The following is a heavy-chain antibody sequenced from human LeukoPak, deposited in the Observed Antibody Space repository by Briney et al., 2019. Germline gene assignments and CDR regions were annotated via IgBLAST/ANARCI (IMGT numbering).Heavy chain of an antibody. D-gene: IGHD6-19*01. CDR3: ARHQWLGPFDY. Sequence: SETLSLTCTVSGGSISGYYWSWIRQPPGKGLEWIGYIYYSGNTNYNPSLKSRVTISVDTSKNQFSLKLSSVTAADTAVYYCARHQWLGPFDYWGQGTLVTVSS. CDR2: IYYSGNT. V-gene: IGHV4-59*08. J-gene: IGHJ4*02. CDR1: GGSISGYY.